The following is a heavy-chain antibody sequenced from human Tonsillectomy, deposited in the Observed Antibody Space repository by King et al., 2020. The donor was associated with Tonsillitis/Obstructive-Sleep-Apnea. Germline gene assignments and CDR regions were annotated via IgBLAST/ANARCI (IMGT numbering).Heavy chain of an antibody. CDR1: GGSITSSSYY. Sequence: QLQESGPGLVKPSETLSLTCTVSGGSITSSSYYWGWIRQPPGKGLEWIGYSYSSGSTYYNPSLKSRVTISVDTSKNQFYMKLNSVTAADTAVYYCAGRGRAYNTSSNWFDPWGQGTLVSVSS. V-gene: IGHV4-39*01. D-gene: IGHD6-6*01. CDR3: AGRGRAYNTSSNWFDP. J-gene: IGHJ5*02. CDR2: SYSSGST.